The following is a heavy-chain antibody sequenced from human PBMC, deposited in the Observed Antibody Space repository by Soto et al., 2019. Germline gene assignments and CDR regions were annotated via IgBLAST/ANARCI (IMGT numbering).Heavy chain of an antibody. CDR2: ISGYNGNT. J-gene: IGHJ4*02. D-gene: IGHD1-26*01. CDR3: ARALYRSGTYYAFDN. V-gene: IGHV1-18*01. CDR1: GYTPTNYD. Sequence: QVPLVQSGAEVKKPGASVTVSCKTSGYTPTNYDIGWVRQAPGQGLEWMGWISGYNGNTNSAQKLQGRLTMTTDTATRTAYMELRSLRSDDTAVYYCARALYRSGTYYAFDNWGQGTLVTVSS.